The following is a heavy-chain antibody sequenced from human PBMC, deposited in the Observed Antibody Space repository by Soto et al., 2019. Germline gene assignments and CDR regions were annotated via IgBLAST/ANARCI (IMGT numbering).Heavy chain of an antibody. CDR2: VSPSGDTT. J-gene: IGHJ6*02. CDR1: GFIFSTYS. Sequence: EVQLLESGGGLVQPGGSLTVSCEASGFIFSTYSMTWVRQGPGKGLEWVAAVSPSGDTTHYADSLKGRLTISRDNSKNTVSRQMNSLSADDTGLYYCVREPDVWGQGISVTVSS. CDR3: VREPDV. V-gene: IGHV3-23*01.